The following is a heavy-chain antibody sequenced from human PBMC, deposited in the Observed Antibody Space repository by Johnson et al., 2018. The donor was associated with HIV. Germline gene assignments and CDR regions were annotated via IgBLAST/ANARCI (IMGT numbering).Heavy chain of an antibody. D-gene: IGHD3-22*01. J-gene: IGHJ3*02. CDR2: ISGSGGST. Sequence: VQLVESGGGMIRPGGSLRLSCAASGFTFSSYAMNWVRQAPGKGLEWVSVISGSGGSTYHADYVKGRFTISRDNSKNTMDLQMNSLRAEDTAVYYCAKEYYYDSSGFPDAFDIWGQGTMVTVSS. V-gene: IGHV3-23*04. CDR1: GFTFSSYA. CDR3: AKEYYYDSSGFPDAFDI.